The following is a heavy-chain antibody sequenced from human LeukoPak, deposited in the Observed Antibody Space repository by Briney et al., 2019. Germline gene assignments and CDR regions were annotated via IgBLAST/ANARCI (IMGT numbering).Heavy chain of an antibody. Sequence: SETLSLTCVVSGGSISSSNWWSWVRQPPEKGLEWIGEIYHSGSTNYNPSLKSRVTISVDKSKNQFSLKLSSVTAADTAVYYCARYDVGWYYFDYWGQGTLVTFSS. V-gene: IGHV4-4*02. CDR3: ARYDVGWYYFDY. J-gene: IGHJ4*02. D-gene: IGHD6-19*01. CDR1: GGSISSSNW. CDR2: IYHSGST.